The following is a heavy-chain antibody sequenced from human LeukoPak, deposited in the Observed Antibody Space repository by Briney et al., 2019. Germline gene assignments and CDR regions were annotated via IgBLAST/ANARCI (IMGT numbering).Heavy chain of an antibody. Sequence: GALVKVSCKASGGTFSSYAISWVRQAPGQGLEWMGRIIPIFGTADYAQRFRGRVTITTDESTRTAYMELSSLRSEDTAVYYCARDAPPGVRGVIRWFDPWGQGTLVTVSS. V-gene: IGHV1-69*05. D-gene: IGHD3-10*01. J-gene: IGHJ5*02. CDR1: GGTFSSYA. CDR2: IIPIFGTA. CDR3: ARDAPPGVRGVIRWFDP.